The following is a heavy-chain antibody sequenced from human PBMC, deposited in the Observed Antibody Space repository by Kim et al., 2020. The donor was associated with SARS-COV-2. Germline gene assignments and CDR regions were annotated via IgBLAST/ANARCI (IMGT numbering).Heavy chain of an antibody. CDR2: IRRNSDYI. CDR3: ARALSLGGPGGFDY. J-gene: IGHJ4*02. V-gene: IGHV3-21*01. D-gene: IGHD2-15*01. Sequence: GGSLRLSCAASEFTFSSYSMNWVRQAPGKGLEWVSTIRRNSDYIYYADSVKGRFTISRDNAKNSLYLQMNSLRVDDTAMYYCARALSLGGPGGFDYWCQG. CDR1: EFTFSSYS.